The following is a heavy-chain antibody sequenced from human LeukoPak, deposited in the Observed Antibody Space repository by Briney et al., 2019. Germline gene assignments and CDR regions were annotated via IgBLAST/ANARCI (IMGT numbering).Heavy chain of an antibody. CDR1: GFTFSSYA. CDR2: ISGSGGST. Sequence: GGSLRLSCAASGFTFSSYAMSWVRQAPGKGLEWVSAISGSGGSTYYADSVKGRFTISRDSSKNTLYLQMNSLKTEDTAVYYCTTDPIAAAGTFDYWGQGTLVTVSS. V-gene: IGHV3-23*01. D-gene: IGHD6-13*01. CDR3: TTDPIAAAGTFDY. J-gene: IGHJ4*02.